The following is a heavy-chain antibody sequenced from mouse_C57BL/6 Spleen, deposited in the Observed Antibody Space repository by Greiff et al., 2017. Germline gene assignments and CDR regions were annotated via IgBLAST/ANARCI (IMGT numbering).Heavy chain of an antibody. CDR3: ARGGYYYGSSRYAMDY. Sequence: VQLQQSGPELVKPGASVKISCKASGYAFSSSWMNWVKQRPGKGLEWIGRIYPGDGDTNYNGKFKGKATLTADKSSSTAYMQLSSLTSEDSAVYFCARGGYYYGSSRYAMDYWGQGTSVTVSS. V-gene: IGHV1-82*01. CDR2: IYPGDGDT. CDR1: GYAFSSSW. D-gene: IGHD1-1*01. J-gene: IGHJ4*01.